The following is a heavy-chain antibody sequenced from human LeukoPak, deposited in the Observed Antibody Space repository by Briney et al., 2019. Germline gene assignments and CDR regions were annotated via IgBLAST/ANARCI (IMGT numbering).Heavy chain of an antibody. Sequence: PSETLSLTCTVSGGSISSSSYYWGWIRQPPGKGLEWIGSIYYSGSTYYNPSLKSRVTISVDTSKNQFSLKLSSVTAADTAVYYCARGRVWYQLLSRPLCWFDPWGQGTLVTVSS. J-gene: IGHJ5*02. CDR2: IYYSGST. D-gene: IGHD2-2*01. CDR3: ARGRVWYQLLSRPLCWFDP. V-gene: IGHV4-39*01. CDR1: GGSISSSSYY.